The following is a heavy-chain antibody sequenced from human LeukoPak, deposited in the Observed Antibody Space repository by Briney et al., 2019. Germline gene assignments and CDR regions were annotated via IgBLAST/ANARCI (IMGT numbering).Heavy chain of an antibody. V-gene: IGHV3-30*04. Sequence: GGSLRLSCAASGFTFGSYAMHWVRQAPGKGLEWVAVISYDGSNKYYADSVKGRFTISRDNSKNTLYLQMNSLRAEDTAVYYCARGPPFGSSGSMDYWGQGTLVTVSS. CDR2: ISYDGSNK. D-gene: IGHD6-6*01. CDR3: ARGPPFGSSGSMDY. J-gene: IGHJ4*02. CDR1: GFTFGSYA.